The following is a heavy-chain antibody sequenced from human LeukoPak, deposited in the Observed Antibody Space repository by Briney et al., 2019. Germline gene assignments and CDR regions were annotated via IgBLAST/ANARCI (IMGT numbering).Heavy chain of an antibody. CDR3: ARVGVVALGAFDY. D-gene: IGHD2-15*01. CDR1: GYSISSDYY. V-gene: IGHV4-38-2*02. CDR2: IYHSGST. J-gene: IGHJ4*02. Sequence: PSETLSLTCIVSGYSISSDYYWGWIRQPPGKGLEWIGSIYHSGSTYYNPSLKSRVTISVDTSKNQFSLKLSSVTAADTAVYYCARVGVVALGAFDYWGQGTLVTVSS.